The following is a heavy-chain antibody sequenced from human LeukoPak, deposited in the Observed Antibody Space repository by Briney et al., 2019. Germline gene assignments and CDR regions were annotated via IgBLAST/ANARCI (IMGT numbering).Heavy chain of an antibody. CDR2: ISTSGRTI. CDR3: ARGYFLCFDY. J-gene: IGHJ4*02. Sequence: PGGSLSLSCAPSGFTFCSCEMNRVRQAPGKGLEWVSYISTSGRTIYYADSVKGRLTISRDNAKNSLYLQMNSLRAEDAAVYYCARGYFLCFDYWGQGTLVTVSS. D-gene: IGHD2-21*01. V-gene: IGHV3-48*03. CDR1: GFTFCSCE.